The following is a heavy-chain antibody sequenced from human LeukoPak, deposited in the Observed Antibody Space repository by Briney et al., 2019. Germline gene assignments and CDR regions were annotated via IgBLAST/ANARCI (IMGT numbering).Heavy chain of an antibody. D-gene: IGHD3-10*01. J-gene: IGHJ5*02. V-gene: IGHV3-21*01. CDR3: ARGLWFGESSFDP. Sequence: GGSLRLSCAASGFTFSSYSMNWVCQAPGKGLEWVSSISSSSSYIYYADSVKGRFTISRDYAKNSLYLHMNSLRAEDTAVYYCARGLWFGESSFDPWGQGTLVTVSS. CDR1: GFTFSSYS. CDR2: ISSSSSYI.